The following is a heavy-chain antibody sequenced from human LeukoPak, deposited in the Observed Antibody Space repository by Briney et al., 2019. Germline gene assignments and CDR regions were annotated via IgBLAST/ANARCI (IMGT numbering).Heavy chain of an antibody. Sequence: GESLKISCKGSGYSFTSYWIGWVRQMPGKGLEWMGIIYPGDSDTRYSPSFQGQVTISADKSISTAYLQWSSLKASDTAMYYCASTITIFGVVLKDAFAIWGQGTMVTVSS. J-gene: IGHJ3*02. D-gene: IGHD3-3*01. V-gene: IGHV5-51*03. CDR3: ASTITIFGVVLKDAFAI. CDR1: GYSFTSYW. CDR2: IYPGDSDT.